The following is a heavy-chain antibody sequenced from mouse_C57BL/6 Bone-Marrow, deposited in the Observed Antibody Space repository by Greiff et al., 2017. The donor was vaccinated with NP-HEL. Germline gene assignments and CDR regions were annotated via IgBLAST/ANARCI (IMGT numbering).Heavy chain of an antibody. V-gene: IGHV1-5*01. CDR1: GYTFTSYW. Sequence: EVQLKQSGTVLARPGASVKISCKTSGYTFTSYWVHWVKQRPGQGLEWIGAIYPGNSDTSYNEKFTGKAKLTAVTSASTAYMELSSLTNADSAVYYCAEGFDYWGQGTLLTVSA. J-gene: IGHJ3*01. CDR3: AEGFDY. CDR2: IYPGNSDT.